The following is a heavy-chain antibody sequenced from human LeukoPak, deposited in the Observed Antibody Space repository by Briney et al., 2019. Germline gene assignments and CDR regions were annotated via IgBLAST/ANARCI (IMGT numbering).Heavy chain of an antibody. D-gene: IGHD6-6*01. CDR1: GGSISSGSYY. CDR2: IYTSGST. J-gene: IGHJ4*02. Sequence: SETLSLTCTVSGGSISSGSYYWSWIRQPAGKGLEWIGRIYTSGSTNYNPSLKSRVTISVDTSKNQFSLKLSSVTAADTAVYYCAKGGSSSRAGFDYWGQGTLVTVSS. V-gene: IGHV4-61*02. CDR3: AKGGSSSRAGFDY.